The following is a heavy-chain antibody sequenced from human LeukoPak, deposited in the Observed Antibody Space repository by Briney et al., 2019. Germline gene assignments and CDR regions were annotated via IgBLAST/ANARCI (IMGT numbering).Heavy chain of an antibody. Sequence: RGESLKIPCKGSGYTFSDHWIGWVRQMPGKGLEWMGIIHPPDSYTIYTTTFEGEVTISVDKSIATAYLQWGSLKVSESAIYYCARRAQYGSRHVDYWGQGTLVTVSS. CDR1: GYTFSDHW. CDR3: ARRAQYGSRHVDY. D-gene: IGHD4-23*01. V-gene: IGHV5-51*01. CDR2: IHPPDSYT. J-gene: IGHJ4*02.